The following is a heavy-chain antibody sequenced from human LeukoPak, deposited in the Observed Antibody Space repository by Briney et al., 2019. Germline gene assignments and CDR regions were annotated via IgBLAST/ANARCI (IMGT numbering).Heavy chain of an antibody. D-gene: IGHD1-26*01. V-gene: IGHV4-4*07. CDR3: GRQGYTASYYFLDS. CDR1: SGSINSYY. Sequence: SETLSLTCTVSSGSINSYYWGWVRQPPGKGLEWIGRIYTTGAIQYNPSLKSRVTMSIDTSTNQFSLNLRSMTAADTAVYYCGRQGYTASYYFLDSWSQGTLVAVS. CDR2: IYTTGAI. J-gene: IGHJ4*02.